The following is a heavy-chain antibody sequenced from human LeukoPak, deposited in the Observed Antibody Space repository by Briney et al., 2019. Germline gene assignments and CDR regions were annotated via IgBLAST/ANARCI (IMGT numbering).Heavy chain of an antibody. CDR1: GGSISSYY. CDR3: ARDTIVVVPAAETPTYYYYGMDV. Sequence: SETLSLTCTVSGGSISSYYWSWIRQPPGKGLEWIGYIYYSGSTNYNPSLKSRVTISVDTSKNQFSLKLTSVTAADTAVYYCARDTIVVVPAAETPTYYYYGMDVWGQGTTVAVSS. CDR2: IYYSGST. J-gene: IGHJ6*02. V-gene: IGHV4-59*01. D-gene: IGHD2-2*01.